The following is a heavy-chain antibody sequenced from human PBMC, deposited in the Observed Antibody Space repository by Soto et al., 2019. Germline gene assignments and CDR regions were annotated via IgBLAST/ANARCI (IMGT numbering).Heavy chain of an antibody. V-gene: IGHV4-39*01. CDR1: GGSISSSSYY. Sequence: SETLSLTCTVSGGSISSSSYYWGWIRQPPGKGLEWIGSIYYSGSTYYNPSLKSRVTISVDTSKDQFSLKLSSVTAADTAVYYCARRDSGSYYTEFAFDIWGQGTMVT. CDR2: IYYSGST. CDR3: ARRDSGSYYTEFAFDI. J-gene: IGHJ3*02. D-gene: IGHD1-26*01.